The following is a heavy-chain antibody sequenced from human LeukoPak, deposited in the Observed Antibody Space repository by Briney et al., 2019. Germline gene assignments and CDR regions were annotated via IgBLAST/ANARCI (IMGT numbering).Heavy chain of an antibody. V-gene: IGHV3-7*04. J-gene: IGHJ4*02. CDR2: IKGDGSDK. Sequence: TGGSLRLSCAASGFTFSSYWMSWVRQARGKELEWVTYIKGDGSDKNFVDSMKGRFTISRDNAKNSLYLQMNSLSVEDTAVYYCVRTSRSISSDYWGQGTLVTVSS. CDR3: VRTSRSISSDY. CDR1: GFTFSSYW. D-gene: IGHD6-13*01.